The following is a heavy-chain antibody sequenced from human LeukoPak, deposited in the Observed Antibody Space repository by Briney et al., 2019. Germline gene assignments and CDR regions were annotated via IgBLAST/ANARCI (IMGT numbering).Heavy chain of an antibody. CDR2: IYYSGYT. J-gene: IGHJ3*02. CDR1: GGSISSYY. D-gene: IGHD2-2*01. CDR3: AISTNWLPDAFDI. Sequence: SETLSLTCTVSGGSISSYYWSWIRQPPGKGLKWIGNIYYSGYTTYSPSLRSRVTISVDTSKNQFSLKLSSVTAADTAVYYCAISTNWLPDAFDIWGLGTMVTVSS. V-gene: IGHV4-59*08.